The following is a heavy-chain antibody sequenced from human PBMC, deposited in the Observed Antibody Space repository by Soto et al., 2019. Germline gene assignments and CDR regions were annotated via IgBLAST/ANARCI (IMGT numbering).Heavy chain of an antibody. J-gene: IGHJ4*02. CDR1: GYSFTNYW. CDR2: IYPADSDT. Sequence: SLKISCKGSGYSFTNYWIGWVRQMPGKGLEWMGLIYPADSDTRYSPSFQGQVTFSADKSLNTAYLQWNSLKTSDTAIYYCARQRAWNDAFDFWGQGILVTVSS. D-gene: IGHD1-1*01. CDR3: ARQRAWNDAFDF. V-gene: IGHV5-51*01.